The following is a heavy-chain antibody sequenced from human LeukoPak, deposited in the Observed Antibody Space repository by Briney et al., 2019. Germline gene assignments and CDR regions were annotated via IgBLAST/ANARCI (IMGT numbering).Heavy chain of an antibody. V-gene: IGHV3-23*01. CDR2: ISGSGGST. J-gene: IGHJ4*02. CDR1: GFTFSSYA. CDR3: AREGVVIATAPIDY. Sequence: GGSLRPSCAASGFTFSSYAMSWVRQAPGKGLEWVSAISGSGGSTYYADSVKGRFTISRDNAKNSLYLQMNSLRAEDTAVYYCAREGVVIATAPIDYWGQGTLVTVSS. D-gene: IGHD2-21*01.